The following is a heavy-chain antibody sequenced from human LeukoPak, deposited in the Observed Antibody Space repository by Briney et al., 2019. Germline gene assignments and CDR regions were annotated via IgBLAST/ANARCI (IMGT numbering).Heavy chain of an antibody. Sequence: ASVKVSCKASGYTFTSYGISWVRQAPGQGLEWMGWISAYNGNTNYAQKLQGRVTMTTDTSTSTAYMVLRSLRSDDTAVYYCARDMVVAATVPDYYYGMDVWGQGTTVTVSS. V-gene: IGHV1-18*01. J-gene: IGHJ6*02. CDR2: ISAYNGNT. D-gene: IGHD2-15*01. CDR1: GYTFTSYG. CDR3: ARDMVVAATVPDYYYGMDV.